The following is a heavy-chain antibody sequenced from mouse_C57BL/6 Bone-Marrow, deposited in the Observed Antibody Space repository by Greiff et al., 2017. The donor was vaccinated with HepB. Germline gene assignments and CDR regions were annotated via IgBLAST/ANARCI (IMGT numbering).Heavy chain of an antibody. J-gene: IGHJ1*03. Sequence: EVQLVESGPELVKPGASVKIPCKASGYTFTDYNMDWVKQSHGKSLEWIGDINPNNGGTIYNQKFKGKATLTVDKSSSTAYMELRSLTSEDTAVYYCATPSITTANWYFDVWGTGTTVTVSS. CDR2: INPNNGGT. CDR3: ATPSITTANWYFDV. V-gene: IGHV1-18*01. CDR1: GYTFTDYN. D-gene: IGHD1-2*01.